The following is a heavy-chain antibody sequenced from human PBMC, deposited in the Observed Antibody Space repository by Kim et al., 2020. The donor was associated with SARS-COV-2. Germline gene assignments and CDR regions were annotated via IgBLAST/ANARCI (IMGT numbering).Heavy chain of an antibody. J-gene: IGHJ6*02. CDR2: ISSRSSYI. CDR1: GFTFSSYS. Sequence: GGSLRLSCAASGFTFSSYSMNWVRQAPGKGLEWVSSISSRSSYIYYADSVKGRFTISRDNAKNSLYLQMNSLRAEDTAVYYCARDFGSSWHHWYYGMDVWGQGTAVTVSS. D-gene: IGHD6-13*01. CDR3: ARDFGSSWHHWYYGMDV. V-gene: IGHV3-21*01.